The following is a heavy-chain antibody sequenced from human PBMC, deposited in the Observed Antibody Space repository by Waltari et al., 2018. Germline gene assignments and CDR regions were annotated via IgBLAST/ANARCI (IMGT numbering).Heavy chain of an antibody. J-gene: IGHJ4*02. CDR1: GSTFSIFG. Sequence: QVPLVQSGPEVKKPGASVKVSCKASGSTFSIFGLSWVRQAPGQGPEWMGWISGNNGDTSYAQKFQGRVTMTTDTPTNTAYMELRSLRSDDTAVYYCARGPSFLSAYSSGWPHFDNWGQGTLVTVSS. D-gene: IGHD6-19*01. CDR3: ARGPSFLSAYSSGWPHFDN. CDR2: ISGNNGDT. V-gene: IGHV1-18*01.